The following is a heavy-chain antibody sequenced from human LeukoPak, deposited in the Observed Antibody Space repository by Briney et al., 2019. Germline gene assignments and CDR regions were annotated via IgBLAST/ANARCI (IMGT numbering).Heavy chain of an antibody. Sequence: PGGSLRLSYAASGFTFSSFGMYWVRQAPGKGLEWVAAVSFDGDNEDYGDSVKGRFTISRDNSKNTLYLPMNSLRAEDTAVYYCASGGCSGTACSFRHWGQGTLVTVSS. CDR2: VSFDGDNE. CDR3: ASGGCSGTACSFRH. V-gene: IGHV3-30*04. D-gene: IGHD2-2*01. CDR1: GFTFSSFG. J-gene: IGHJ1*01.